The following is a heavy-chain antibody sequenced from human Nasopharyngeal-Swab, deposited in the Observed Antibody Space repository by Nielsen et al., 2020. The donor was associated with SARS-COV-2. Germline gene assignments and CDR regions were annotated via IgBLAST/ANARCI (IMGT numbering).Heavy chain of an antibody. CDR2: MFHRGST. J-gene: IGHJ6*03. CDR3: ARIAVASADYYYYMDV. V-gene: IGHV4-38-2*01. CDR1: GYSLSSGYY. D-gene: IGHD6-19*01. Sequence: SETLSLTCAVSGYSLSSGYYWGWIRQSPGQGLEWIGAMFHRGSTYLNPSLKSRVTISIDTSKNQFSLELSSVTAADTAVYYCARIAVASADYYYYMDVWGKGTTVTVSS.